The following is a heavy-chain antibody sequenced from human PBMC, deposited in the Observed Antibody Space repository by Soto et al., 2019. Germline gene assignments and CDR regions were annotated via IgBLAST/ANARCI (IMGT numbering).Heavy chain of an antibody. Sequence: GGSLRLSCAASGFSLNNFAMTWVRQAPGKGLEWVSGITSSGDKTYYADSVKGRFIISRDNSKNMLYLQMNSLRVEDTALYYCARDCASTSCSVWHYWGQGTLVTVSS. CDR3: ARDCASTSCSVWHY. CDR2: ITSSGDKT. J-gene: IGHJ4*02. D-gene: IGHD2-2*01. CDR1: GFSLNNFA. V-gene: IGHV3-23*01.